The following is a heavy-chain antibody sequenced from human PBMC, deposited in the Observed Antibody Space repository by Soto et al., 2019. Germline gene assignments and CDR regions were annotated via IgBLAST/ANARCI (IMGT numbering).Heavy chain of an antibody. J-gene: IGHJ6*03. CDR1: GYTFTSYA. V-gene: IGHV1-3*01. CDR3: AREAYSPRVDTYYHMDV. Sequence: QVQVVQSGAEVKKPGASVKVSCKASGYTFTSYAMHWVRQAPGQRLEWLGWIDAGNGETKYSQRCQCRGTITRDTSATTVYMELSSLRSEDTAVYYCAREAYSPRVDTYYHMDVWGKGTTVTVSS. CDR2: IDAGNGET. D-gene: IGHD2-21*02.